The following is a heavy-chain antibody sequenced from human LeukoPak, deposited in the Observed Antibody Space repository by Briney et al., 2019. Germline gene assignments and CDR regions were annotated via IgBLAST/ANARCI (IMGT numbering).Heavy chain of an antibody. J-gene: IGHJ4*02. CDR2: ISGSGSTI. V-gene: IGHV3-48*02. CDR3: AGTKNNGYDQYYFDD. Sequence: GGSLRLSCAASGFTFSSYSMNWVRQAPGKGLEWVSYISGSGSTIYYADSVKGRFAISRDNAKDSQYLQMSSLRDEDTAVYYCAGTKNNGYDQYYFDDWGQGTLVTVTS. CDR1: GFTFSSYS. D-gene: IGHD5-12*01.